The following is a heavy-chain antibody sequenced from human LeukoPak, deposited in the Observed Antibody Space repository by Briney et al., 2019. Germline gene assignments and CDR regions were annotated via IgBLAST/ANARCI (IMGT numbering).Heavy chain of an antibody. D-gene: IGHD3-22*01. CDR1: GFIFRSYT. V-gene: IGHV3-30*14. CDR3: TTDPHRITMIVVVVDY. J-gene: IGHJ4*02. Sequence: GMSLRLSCAASGFIFRSYTMHWVRQAPGRGLEWLAFMSHDGRRKYYADSVRGRFTISRDNSKNTLYLQMNSLRAEDTAIYYCTTDPHRITMIVVVVDYWGQGTPVTVSS. CDR2: MSHDGRRK.